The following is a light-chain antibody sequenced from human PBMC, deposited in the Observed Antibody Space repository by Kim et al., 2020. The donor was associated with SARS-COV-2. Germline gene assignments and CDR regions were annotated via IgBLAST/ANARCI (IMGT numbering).Light chain of an antibody. CDR1: QSISIW. V-gene: IGKV1-12*01. CDR3: QHTSSFPLT. Sequence: SASVGDRVTITCRASQSISIWLAWYQQKPGKAPQLLIYSASSLQSGVPSRFSGSGSGTEFSLTISSLQPEDFATYYCQHTSSFPLTFGGGTKLEI. CDR2: SAS. J-gene: IGKJ4*01.